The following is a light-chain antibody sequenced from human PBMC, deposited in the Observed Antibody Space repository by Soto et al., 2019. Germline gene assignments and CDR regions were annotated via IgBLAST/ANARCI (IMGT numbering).Light chain of an antibody. CDR1: QTITSTH. CDR2: GVS. CDR3: QHYGASPRP. V-gene: IGKV3-20*01. J-gene: IGKJ1*01. Sequence: EIVLTQSPGTLSLFPGERATLSCRASQTITSTHLAWYQQKPGQAPRLLIYGVSNRASGFPDRFSGSGSGTDFTLTISGLEPDDFAVYYWQHYGASPRPFGQGTKVEI.